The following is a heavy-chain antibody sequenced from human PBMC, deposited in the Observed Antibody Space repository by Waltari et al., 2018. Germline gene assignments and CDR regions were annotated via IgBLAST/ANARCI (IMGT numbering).Heavy chain of an antibody. CDR2: LNPNSGDT. V-gene: IGHV1-8*01. CDR3: ARGVGGAARGYYGMDV. D-gene: IGHD1-26*01. J-gene: IGHJ6*02. CDR1: GYSFTSYD. Sequence: QVQLVQSEAEVKKPGAAVILSCKTSGYSFTSYDINWLRQASGQGPEWMGWLNPNSGDTDNAHNFQGRITMTTDTSINTAFLELTSLRSEDTAVYYCARGVGGAARGYYGMDVWGQGTSVTVS.